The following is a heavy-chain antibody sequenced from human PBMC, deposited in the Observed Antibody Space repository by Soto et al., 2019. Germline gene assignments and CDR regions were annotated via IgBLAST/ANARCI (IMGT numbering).Heavy chain of an antibody. CDR2: ISAYNGNT. J-gene: IGHJ4*02. CDR1: GYTFTSYG. Sequence: ASVKVSCKASGYTFTSYGISWVRQAPGQGLEWMGWISAYNGNTNYAQKLQGRVTMTTDTSTSTAYMELRSLRSDDTAVYYCARTPLFGCSSTSCDNYFDYWGQGTLVTVSS. V-gene: IGHV1-18*01. CDR3: ARTPLFGCSSTSCDNYFDY. D-gene: IGHD2-2*02.